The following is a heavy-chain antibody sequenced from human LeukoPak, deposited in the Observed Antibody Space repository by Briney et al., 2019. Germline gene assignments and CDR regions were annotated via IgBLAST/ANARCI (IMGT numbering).Heavy chain of an antibody. J-gene: IGHJ4*02. CDR3: ARQAGGNSGPIDY. CDR1: GGSISSINSNY. CDR2: IYNSGST. V-gene: IGHV4-59*08. Sequence: SETLTLTCTVSGGSISSINSNYCSWIRQPPGKGLEWIGYIYNSGSTNYNPSLKSRVTISVDTSKNQFSLKLSSVTAADTAVYYCARQAGGNSGPIDYWGQGTVVTVSS. D-gene: IGHD4-23*01.